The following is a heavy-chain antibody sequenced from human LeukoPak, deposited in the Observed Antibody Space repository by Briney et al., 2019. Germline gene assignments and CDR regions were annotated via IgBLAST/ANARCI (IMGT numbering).Heavy chain of an antibody. Sequence: SETLSLTCTVSGGSISSSSYYWGWIRQPPGKGLEWIGSVYYSGSTYYNPSLKSRVTISVDTSKNQFSLKLSSVTAADTAVYYCARERVAARPYFDYWGQGTLVTVSS. D-gene: IGHD6-6*01. CDR1: GGSISSSSYY. V-gene: IGHV4-39*07. CDR2: VYYSGST. J-gene: IGHJ4*02. CDR3: ARERVAARPYFDY.